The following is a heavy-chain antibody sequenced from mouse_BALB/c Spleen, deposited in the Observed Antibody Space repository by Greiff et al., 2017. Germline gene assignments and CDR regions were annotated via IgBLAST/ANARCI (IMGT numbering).Heavy chain of an antibody. CDR2: INPYYGST. CDR3: ASSGTTWFAY. CDR1: GYSFTDYI. V-gene: IGHV1-39*01. J-gene: IGHJ3*01. Sequence: EVQLQQTGPELVKPGASVKISCKASGYSFTDYIMLWVKQSHGKSLEWIGNINPYYGSTSYNLKFKGKATLTVDKSSSTAYMQLNSLTSEDSAVYYCASSGTTWFAYWGQGTLVTVSA. D-gene: IGHD4-1*01.